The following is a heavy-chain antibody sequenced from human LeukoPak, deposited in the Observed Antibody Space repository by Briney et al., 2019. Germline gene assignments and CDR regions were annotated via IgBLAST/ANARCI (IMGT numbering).Heavy chain of an antibody. CDR1: GFTFDNYA. CDR3: AKDMPAGDYYDSSGYRAYYYYYGMDV. Sequence: PGGSLRLSCAASGFTFDNYAMHWARHAPGNGLEWPSGISRNSGSTFYADSVKGRFTTSTDNAKNSLYMQMNSLRAEDTALYYCAKDMPAGDYYDSSGYRAYYYYYGMDVWGQGTTVTVSS. J-gene: IGHJ6*02. V-gene: IGHV3-9*01. CDR2: ISRNSGST. D-gene: IGHD3-22*01.